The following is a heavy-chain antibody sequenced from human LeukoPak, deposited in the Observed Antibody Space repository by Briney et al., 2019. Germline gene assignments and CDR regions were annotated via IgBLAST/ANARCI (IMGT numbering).Heavy chain of an antibody. CDR1: GGSFSGYY. Sequence: PSETLSLTCAVYGGSFSGYYWSWLRQPPGKGLEWIGEINHSGSTNYNPSLKSRVTISVDTSKNQFSLKLSSVTAADTAVYYCARGGYYYGSGSYYKLRWFDPWGQGTLVTVSS. CDR2: INHSGST. CDR3: ARGGYYYGSGSYYKLRWFDP. D-gene: IGHD3-10*01. V-gene: IGHV4-34*01. J-gene: IGHJ5*02.